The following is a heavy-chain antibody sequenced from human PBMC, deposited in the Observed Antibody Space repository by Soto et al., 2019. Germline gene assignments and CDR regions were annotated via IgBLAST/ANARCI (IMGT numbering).Heavy chain of an antibody. J-gene: IGHJ5*02. CDR3: AREKLQQLMNWFDP. CDR2: ISYDGSNK. D-gene: IGHD6-13*01. CDR1: GFTFSSYA. V-gene: IGHV3-30-3*01. Sequence: QPGGSLRLSCAASGFTFSSYAMHWVRQAPGKGLEWVAVISYDGSNKYYADSVKGRFTISRDNSKNTLYLQMNSLRAEDTAVYYCAREKLQQLMNWFDPWGQGTLVTVSS.